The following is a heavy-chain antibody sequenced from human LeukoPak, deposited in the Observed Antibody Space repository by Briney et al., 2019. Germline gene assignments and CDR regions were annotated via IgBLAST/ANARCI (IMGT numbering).Heavy chain of an antibody. D-gene: IGHD2-2*01. CDR1: GFTFSSYA. V-gene: IGHV3-23*01. CDR3: APREVPAALDY. CDR2: ISGSGGST. Sequence: HPGGSLRLSCAASGFTFSSYAMSWLRQAPGKGLEWVSAISGSGGSTYYADSVKGRFTSSRDNSRNTLYLQMNSLRAEDTAVYYCAPREVPAALDYWGQGTLVTVSS. J-gene: IGHJ4*02.